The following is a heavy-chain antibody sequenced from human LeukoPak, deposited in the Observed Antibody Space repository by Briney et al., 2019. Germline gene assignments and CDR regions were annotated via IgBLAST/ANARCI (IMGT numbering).Heavy chain of an antibody. Sequence: PSETLSVTCTVSGGSISSYYWSWIRQPAGKGLEWIGRIYTSGSTNYNPSLKSRVTMSVDTSKNQFSLKLSSVTAADTAVYYCAKESVFGVVEDYWGQGTLVTVSS. J-gene: IGHJ4*02. CDR3: AKESVFGVVEDY. V-gene: IGHV4-4*07. CDR1: GGSISSYY. D-gene: IGHD3-3*01. CDR2: IYTSGST.